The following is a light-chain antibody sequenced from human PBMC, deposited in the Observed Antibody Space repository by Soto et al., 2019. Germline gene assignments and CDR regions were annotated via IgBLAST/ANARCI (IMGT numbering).Light chain of an antibody. Sequence: IQNSSFTSPQHASLGDRVTISCRANQSISTWLAWYQQKPGKAPNLLIYKASRLETGVPSRFSCSGSGTDFTLTISRLEPEDFALYYCRQYGSSPPTCGQGTQLDI. CDR1: QSISTW. V-gene: IGKV1-5*03. CDR2: KAS. CDR3: RQYGSSPPT. J-gene: IGKJ1*01.